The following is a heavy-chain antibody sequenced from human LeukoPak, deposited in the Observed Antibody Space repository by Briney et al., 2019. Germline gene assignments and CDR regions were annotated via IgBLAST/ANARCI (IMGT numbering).Heavy chain of an antibody. Sequence: APVKVSCKASGYTFSSYGISWVRQAPGQGLEWMGWISAYNGNTNYAQKLQGRVTMTTDTSTSTAYMEMRSLRSDDTAVYYCARDTYYDILTGYRERIYGMDVWGQGTTVTVSS. D-gene: IGHD3-9*01. J-gene: IGHJ6*02. CDR3: ARDTYYDILTGYRERIYGMDV. V-gene: IGHV1-18*01. CDR1: GYTFSSYG. CDR2: ISAYNGNT.